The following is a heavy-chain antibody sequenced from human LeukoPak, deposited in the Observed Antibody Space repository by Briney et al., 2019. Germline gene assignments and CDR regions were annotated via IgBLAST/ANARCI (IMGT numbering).Heavy chain of an antibody. D-gene: IGHD2-15*01. V-gene: IGHV1-2*02. CDR1: GYTFTDYY. J-gene: IGHJ4*02. Sequence: GASVKVSCKAAGYTFTDYYMHWVRQAPGQGLEWMGWINPNSGGTNYAQKFQGRVTMTRDTSISTAYMELSRLRSDDTAVYYCARAGPDIVVVVAAIFSYWGQGTLVTVSS. CDR2: INPNSGGT. CDR3: ARAGPDIVVVVAAIFSY.